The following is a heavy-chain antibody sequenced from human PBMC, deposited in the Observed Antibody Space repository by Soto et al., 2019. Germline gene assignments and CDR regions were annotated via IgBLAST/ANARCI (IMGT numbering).Heavy chain of an antibody. Sequence: ASVKVSCKTSGYTFTSYGISWVRQAPGQGLEWMGWISAYNGSTSYAQKFQGRVTMTRDTSTSTVYMELSSLRSEDTAVYYCARDGSYGSGTYFHTWGLGNLLTISS. CDR2: ISAYNGST. CDR1: GYTFTSYG. CDR3: ARDGSYGSGTYFHT. V-gene: IGHV1-18*01. J-gene: IGHJ5*02. D-gene: IGHD3-10*01.